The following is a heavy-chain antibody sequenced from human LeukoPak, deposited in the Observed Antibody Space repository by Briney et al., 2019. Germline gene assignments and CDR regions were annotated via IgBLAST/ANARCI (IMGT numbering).Heavy chain of an antibody. CDR1: GGSFSGYY. CDR2: INHSGST. D-gene: IGHD1-7*01. CDR3: ARALKLTGTHYAMDV. V-gene: IGHV4-34*01. Sequence: SETLSLTCAVYGGSFSGYYWSWIRQPPGKGLEWIGEINHSGSTNYNPSLKSRVTISVDTSKNQFSLKLSSVTAADTAVYYCARALKLTGTHYAMDVWGQGTTVTVSS. J-gene: IGHJ6*02.